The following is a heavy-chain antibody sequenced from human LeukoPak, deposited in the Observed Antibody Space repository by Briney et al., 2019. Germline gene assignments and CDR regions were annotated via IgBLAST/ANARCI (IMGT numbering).Heavy chain of an antibody. D-gene: IGHD3-3*01. J-gene: IGHJ4*02. CDR1: GFTFSNYA. CDR2: IIGTGGAT. V-gene: IGHV3-23*01. Sequence: GGSLRLSCAASGFTFSNYAMNWVRQAPGKELEWVSSIIGTGGATYYADSVKGRFTISRDNSKNTLYLQVNSLRAEDTAIYCCARRFLEWYSHFDYWGQGTLVTVSS. CDR3: ARRFLEWYSHFDY.